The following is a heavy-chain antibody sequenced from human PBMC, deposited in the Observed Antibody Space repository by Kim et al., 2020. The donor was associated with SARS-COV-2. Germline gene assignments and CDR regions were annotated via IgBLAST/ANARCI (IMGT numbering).Heavy chain of an antibody. CDR3: AKDHPSSGWPAFDS. CDR1: GFTFSSRA. Sequence: GGSLRLSCAASGFTFSSRAMSWVRQAPGKGPEWVASVNNGGHAYYADSVKRRFTVSRDITRYTLYLQMNSLKAEDTALYFCAKDHPSSGWPAFDSWGQGTLVTVSS. J-gene: IGHJ4*02. CDR2: VNNGGHA. D-gene: IGHD6-19*01. V-gene: IGHV3-23*01.